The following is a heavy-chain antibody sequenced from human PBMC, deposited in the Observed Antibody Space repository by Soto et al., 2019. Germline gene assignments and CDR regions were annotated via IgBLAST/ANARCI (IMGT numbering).Heavy chain of an antibody. CDR2: IYYSGST. V-gene: IGHV4-59*06. CDR3: AGGDIVLVPAAVYYYYYGMDV. CDR1: GGSISSYY. D-gene: IGHD2-2*01. J-gene: IGHJ6*02. Sequence: SETLSLTCTVSGGSISSYYWSWIRQPPGKGLEWIGYIYYSGSTYYNPSLKSRVTISVDTSKNQFSLKLSSVTAADTAVYYCAGGDIVLVPAAVYYYYYGMDVWGQGTTVTVSS.